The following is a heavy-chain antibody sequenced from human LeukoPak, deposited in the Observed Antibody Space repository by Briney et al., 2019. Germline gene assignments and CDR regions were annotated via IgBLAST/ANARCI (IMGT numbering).Heavy chain of an antibody. J-gene: IGHJ6*02. CDR2: IYTSGST. CDR1: GVSISSYY. CDR3: ARSVVVPAAIRGRYYYYGMDV. V-gene: IGHV4-4*07. Sequence: SETLSLTCTVSGVSISSYYWSWLRQPAGKGLEWFGRIYTSGSTNYNPSLKSRVTMSVDTSKNQFSLKLSSVTAADTAVYYCARSVVVPAAIRGRYYYYGMDVWGQGTTVTVSS. D-gene: IGHD2-2*02.